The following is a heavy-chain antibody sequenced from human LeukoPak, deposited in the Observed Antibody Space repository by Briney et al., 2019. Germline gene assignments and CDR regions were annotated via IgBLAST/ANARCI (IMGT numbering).Heavy chain of an antibody. CDR2: IYYSGST. CDR1: GGSISSGGYY. CDR3: ARHPFSSPFDH. D-gene: IGHD2/OR15-2a*01. V-gene: IGHV4-31*03. J-gene: IGHJ4*02. Sequence: SETLSLTCTVSGGSISSGGYYWSWIRQHPGKGLEWIGYIYYSGSTYYNPSLKSRVTISVDTSKNQFSLKLSSVTAADTAVYYCARHPFSSPFDHWGQGTLVAVSS.